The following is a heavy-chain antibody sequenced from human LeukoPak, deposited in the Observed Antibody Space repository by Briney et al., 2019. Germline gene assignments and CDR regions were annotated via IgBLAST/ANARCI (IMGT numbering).Heavy chain of an antibody. CDR1: GYSFTSYW. CDR3: ARTVDTAMAAFDY. D-gene: IGHD5-18*01. CDR2: IYPGDSDT. Sequence: PGESLKISCKGSGYSFTSYWIGWVRQMPGKGLEWMGIIYPGDSDTRYSPSFQGQVTISADKSISTAYPQWSSLKASDTAMYYCARTVDTAMAAFDYWGQGTLVTVSS. J-gene: IGHJ4*02. V-gene: IGHV5-51*01.